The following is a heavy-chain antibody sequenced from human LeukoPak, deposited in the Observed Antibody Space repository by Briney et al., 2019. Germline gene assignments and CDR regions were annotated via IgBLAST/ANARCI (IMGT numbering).Heavy chain of an antibody. Sequence: GGSLRLSCAASGFTFSNYYMNWVRQAPGKGLEWVSSISSGSIYIYYADSLKGRFNISRDNAKNSTYLQMNRLRAEDTAVYYCATGVRGYNSALDYWGQGTLVTVSP. CDR3: ATGVRGYNSALDY. V-gene: IGHV3-21*01. CDR2: ISSGSIYI. J-gene: IGHJ4*02. CDR1: GFTFSNYY. D-gene: IGHD6-19*01.